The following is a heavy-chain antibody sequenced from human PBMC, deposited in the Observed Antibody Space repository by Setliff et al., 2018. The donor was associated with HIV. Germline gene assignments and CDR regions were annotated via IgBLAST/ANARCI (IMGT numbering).Heavy chain of an antibody. J-gene: IGHJ4*02. Sequence: SETLSLTCTVSGGSISSGSYYWGWIRRPPGKGLEWIANIYYSGSTFYNPSLKSRVTMSVDTSKNQFSLKLNSVTAADTAVYYCARTGVAHAGQGFDSWGQGRLVTVSS. V-gene: IGHV4-39*07. D-gene: IGHD2-15*01. CDR3: ARTGVAHAGQGFDS. CDR2: IYYSGST. CDR1: GGSISSGSYY.